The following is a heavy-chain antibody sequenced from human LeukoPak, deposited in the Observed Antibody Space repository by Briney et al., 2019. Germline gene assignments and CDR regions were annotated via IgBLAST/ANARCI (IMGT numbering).Heavy chain of an antibody. CDR2: INPNSGGT. V-gene: IGHV1-2*02. Sequence: ASVKVSCKASGYTFTDSYIHWVRQAPGQGLEWMAWINPNSGGTNYAQKFQGRVTMTRDTSISTAYMELSRLRSDDTAVYYCARGIVGRFLEWLSPFDYWGQGTLVTVSS. CDR1: GYTFTDSY. D-gene: IGHD3-3*01. J-gene: IGHJ4*02. CDR3: ARGIVGRFLEWLSPFDY.